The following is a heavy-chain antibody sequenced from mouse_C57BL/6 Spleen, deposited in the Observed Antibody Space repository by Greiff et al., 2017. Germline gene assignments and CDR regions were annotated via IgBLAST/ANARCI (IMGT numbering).Heavy chain of an antibody. CDR2: IDPSDSET. V-gene: IGHV1-52*01. D-gene: IGHD2-2*01. CDR1: GYTFTSYW. CDR3: ARGWLPDYYAMDY. Sequence: QVQLQQPGAELVRPGSSVKLSCKASGYTFTSYWMHWVKQRPIQGLEWIGNIDPSDSETHYNQKFKDKATLTVDKSSSTAYMQLSSLTSEDSAVYYCARGWLPDYYAMDYWGKGTSVTVSS. J-gene: IGHJ4*01.